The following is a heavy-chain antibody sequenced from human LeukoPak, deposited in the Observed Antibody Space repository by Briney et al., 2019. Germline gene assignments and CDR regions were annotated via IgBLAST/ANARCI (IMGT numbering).Heavy chain of an antibody. CDR1: GGTFSSYA. CDR2: IIPILGIA. D-gene: IGHD5-18*01. V-gene: IGHV1-69*04. J-gene: IGHJ4*02. Sequence: ASVKVSCKASGGTFSSYAISWVRRAPGQGLEWMGRIIPILGIANYAQKFQGRVTITAGKSTSTAYMELSSLRSEDTAVYYCARSEWIQLWLPEGPFDYWGQGTLVTVSS. CDR3: ARSEWIQLWLPEGPFDY.